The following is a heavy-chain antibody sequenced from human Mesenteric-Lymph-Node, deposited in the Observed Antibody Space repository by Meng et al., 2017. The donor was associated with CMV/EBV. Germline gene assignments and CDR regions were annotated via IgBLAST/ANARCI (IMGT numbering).Heavy chain of an antibody. D-gene: IGHD6-13*01. V-gene: IGHV2-5*01. Sequence: SGPTLVKPTQTLTLTCTFSGFSFSTSDATVGWIRQSPGKAREWLALIYWNDDKRYRPSLKSRLTITKDTSKNQVVLTMTNMDPVDTGTYYCAHAKATPGTWEHFDYWGQGALVTVSS. CDR2: IYWNDDK. CDR1: GFSFSTSDAT. J-gene: IGHJ4*02. CDR3: AHAKATPGTWEHFDY.